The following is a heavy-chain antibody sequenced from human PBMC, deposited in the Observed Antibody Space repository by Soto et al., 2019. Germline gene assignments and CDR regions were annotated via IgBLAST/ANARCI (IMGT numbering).Heavy chain of an antibody. CDR3: ASDGYSYGDYYYGMDV. CDR1: GGTFSSYA. V-gene: IGHV1-69*13. D-gene: IGHD5-18*01. Sequence: SVNVSCKASGGTFSSYAISWVRQAPGQGLEWMGGIIPIFGTANYAQKFQGRVTITADESTSTAYMELSSLRSEDTAVYYCASDGYSYGDYYYGMDVWGQGTTVTVSS. J-gene: IGHJ6*02. CDR2: IIPIFGTA.